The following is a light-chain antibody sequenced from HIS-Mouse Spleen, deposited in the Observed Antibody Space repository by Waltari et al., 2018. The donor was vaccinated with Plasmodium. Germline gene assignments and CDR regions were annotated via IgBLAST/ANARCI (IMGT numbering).Light chain of an antibody. Sequence: NFMLTQPHSVSSSPGKTVTISCTGSSGRISSNSVQWYQQRPGRAPITVIYEDNQRPSGVPDRFSGSIDSSSNSASLTISGLKTEDEADYYCQSYDSSTWVFGGGTKLTVL. V-gene: IGLV6-57*02. J-gene: IGLJ3*02. CDR3: QSYDSSTWV. CDR1: SGRISSNS. CDR2: EDN.